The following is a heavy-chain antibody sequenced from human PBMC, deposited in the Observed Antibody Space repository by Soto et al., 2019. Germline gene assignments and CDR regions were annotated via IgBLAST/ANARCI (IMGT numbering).Heavy chain of an antibody. D-gene: IGHD2-8*01. CDR3: AKASESIVLMVYATPFDY. CDR1: GFTFSYSA. CDR2: ISGSGGTP. J-gene: IGHJ4*02. Sequence: GGSLRLSCAASGFTFSYSAMSWVRQAPGRGLEWVSTISGSGGTPYYADSVKGRFTISRDNSKNSLYLVLNSLRAEDTAVYYCAKASESIVLMVYATPFDYWGQGTLVTVSS. V-gene: IGHV3-23*01.